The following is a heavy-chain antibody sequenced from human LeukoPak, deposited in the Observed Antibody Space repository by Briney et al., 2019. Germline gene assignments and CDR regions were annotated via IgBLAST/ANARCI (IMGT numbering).Heavy chain of an antibody. CDR3: ARGPFPPAATVATNNWFDP. Sequence: SVKVSCKASGGTFSSYAISWVRQAPGQGLEWMGGIIPMFGTANYAQKFQGRVTITADESANIAYMELCSLRSEDTAVYYCARGPFPPAATVATNNWFDPWGQGTLVTVSS. D-gene: IGHD6-13*01. CDR1: GGTFSSYA. J-gene: IGHJ5*02. V-gene: IGHV1-69*13. CDR2: IIPMFGTA.